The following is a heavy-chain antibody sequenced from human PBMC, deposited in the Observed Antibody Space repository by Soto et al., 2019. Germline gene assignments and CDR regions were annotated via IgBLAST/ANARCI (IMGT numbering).Heavy chain of an antibody. J-gene: IGHJ5*02. CDR2: INVYNGNT. CDR1: GYTFTNYG. D-gene: IGHD3-10*01. CDR3: ARVVGSGSYYNQYNWFDP. Sequence: SVKVSCKASGYTFTNYGISWVRQAPGQGLEWMGWINVYNGNTKYAQKVQGRVTMTTDTSTSTAYMELRSLRSDDTAVFYCARVVGSGSYYNQYNWFDPWGQGTLVTVSS. V-gene: IGHV1-18*01.